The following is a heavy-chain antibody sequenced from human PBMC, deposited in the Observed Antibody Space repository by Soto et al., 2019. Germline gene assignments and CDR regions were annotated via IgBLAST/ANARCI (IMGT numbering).Heavy chain of an antibody. CDR3: VKETTSVTMFAVHSVAMDL. V-gene: IGHV3-9*01. Sequence: EQLVESGGGLVQPGRSLTLSCAASGFTFDDYALHWVRQYPGKRQEWVSGISWNGGGMGYADSVKGRFTISRDNATNFLSLQMNSLGTDDTALYFCVKETTSVTMFAVHSVAMDLWGRGTTVTVAS. J-gene: IGHJ6*02. CDR2: ISWNGGGM. CDR1: GFTFDDYA. D-gene: IGHD3-3*01.